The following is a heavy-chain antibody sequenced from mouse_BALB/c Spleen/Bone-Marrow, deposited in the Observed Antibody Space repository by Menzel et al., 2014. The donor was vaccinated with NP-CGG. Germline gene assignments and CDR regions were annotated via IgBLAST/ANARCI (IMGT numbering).Heavy chain of an antibody. V-gene: IGHV14-3*02. CDR1: GFNIKDTY. Sequence: EVMLVESGAELVKPGASVKLSCTASGFNIKDTYMHWVKQRPEQGLELIGRIDPANGNTKYDPKFQGKATITADTSSNTAYLQLSSLTSEDTAVYYCASYYYGSSGFAYWGQGTLVTVSA. CDR3: ASYYYGSSGFAY. J-gene: IGHJ3*01. CDR2: IDPANGNT. D-gene: IGHD1-1*01.